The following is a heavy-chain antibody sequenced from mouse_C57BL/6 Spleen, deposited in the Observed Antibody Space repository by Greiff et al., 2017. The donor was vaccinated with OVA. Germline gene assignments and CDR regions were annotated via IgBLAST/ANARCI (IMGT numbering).Heavy chain of an antibody. J-gene: IGHJ3*01. D-gene: IGHD2-2*01. CDR2: IYPSDSET. CDR1: GYTFTSYW. Sequence: QVQLKQPGAELVRPGSSVKLSCKASGYTFTSYWMDWVKQRPGQGLEWIGNIYPSDSETHYNQKFKDKATLTVDKSSSTAYMQLSSLTSEDSAVYYCARMVTTGFAYWGQGTLVTVSA. V-gene: IGHV1-61*01. CDR3: ARMVTTGFAY.